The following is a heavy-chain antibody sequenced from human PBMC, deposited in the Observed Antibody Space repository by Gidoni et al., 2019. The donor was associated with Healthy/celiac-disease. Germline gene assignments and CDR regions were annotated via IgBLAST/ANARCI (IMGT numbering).Heavy chain of an antibody. CDR3: ARDLYGTGTTENYYYYGMDV. Sequence: QVQLVESGGGVVQPGRSLRLSCAASGFTFSSYGMHWVRQAPGKGLEWVAVIWYDGSNKYYADSVKGRFTISRDNSKNTLYLQMNSLRAEDTAVYYCARDLYGTGTTENYYYYGMDVWGQGTTVTVSS. CDR2: IWYDGSNK. D-gene: IGHD1-7*01. V-gene: IGHV3-33*01. J-gene: IGHJ6*02. CDR1: GFTFSSYG.